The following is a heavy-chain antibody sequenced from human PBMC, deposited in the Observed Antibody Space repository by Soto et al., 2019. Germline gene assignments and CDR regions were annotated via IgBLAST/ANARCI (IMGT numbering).Heavy chain of an antibody. CDR3: TSDTFGLRDT. Sequence: PRLSCAASGFPFSHYWMHWVRQTPGKGLVWVSRINPAGTITNYADSVEGRFTISRDNADSALFLQMNSLSAEDTAIYYCTSDTFGLRDTWGQGTLMTV. V-gene: IGHV3-74*01. CDR2: INPAGTIT. J-gene: IGHJ4*02. CDR1: GFPFSHYW. D-gene: IGHD3-16*01.